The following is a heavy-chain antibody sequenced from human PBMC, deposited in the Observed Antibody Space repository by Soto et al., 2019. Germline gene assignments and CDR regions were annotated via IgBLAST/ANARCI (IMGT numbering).Heavy chain of an antibody. J-gene: IGHJ4*02. D-gene: IGHD6-13*01. V-gene: IGHV4-39*01. CDR1: GGSISSSSYY. CDR2: IYYSGST. Sequence: QLQLQESGPGLVKPSETLSLTCTVSGGSISSSSYYWGWIRQPPGKGLEWIGSIYYSGSTYYNPSLKSRVTICVDTSKNQFSLKLSSVTAADTAVYYCARHVSGYSSSWYFDYWGQGTLVTVSS. CDR3: ARHVSGYSSSWYFDY.